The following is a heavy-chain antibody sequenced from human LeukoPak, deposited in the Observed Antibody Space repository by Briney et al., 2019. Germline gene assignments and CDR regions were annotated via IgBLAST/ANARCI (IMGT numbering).Heavy chain of an antibody. J-gene: IGHJ4*02. D-gene: IGHD5-24*01. V-gene: IGHV3-7*04. CDR1: GFPFSSYW. CDR2: IKQDGSKK. CDR3: TRVGYIDEGVDY. Sequence: GGSLRLSCVASGFPFSSYWMTWVRQAPGKGLEWVANIKQDGSKKSYVGSVKGRFTISRDNAKNSLYLQMNSLRAEDTAIYYCTRVGYIDEGVDYWGQGTLVTVSS.